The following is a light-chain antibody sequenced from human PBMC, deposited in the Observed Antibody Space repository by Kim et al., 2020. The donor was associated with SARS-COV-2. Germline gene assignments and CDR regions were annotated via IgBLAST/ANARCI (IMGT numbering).Light chain of an antibody. CDR3: QQSYSFPYT. J-gene: IGKJ2*01. CDR2: AGS. CDR1: QTMSNN. V-gene: IGKV1-39*01. Sequence: SASVGDRVTIPCRASQTMSNNLNWYQQKPGKAPKLLIYAGSNLQSGVTSRFSGSGSGADFTLTITSLQREDFATYYCQQSYSFPYTFGQGTKLEI.